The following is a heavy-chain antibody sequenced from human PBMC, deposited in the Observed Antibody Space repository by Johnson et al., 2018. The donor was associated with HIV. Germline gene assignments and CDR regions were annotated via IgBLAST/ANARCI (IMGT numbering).Heavy chain of an antibody. V-gene: IGHV3-30*03. CDR1: GFTFSSYG. Sequence: QVQLVESGGGVVQPGRSLRLSCAASGFTFSSYGIHWVRQAPGKGLEWVAVISYDGSNTYYADSVKGRFTISRDNSKNTVYLQMNSLRAEDTAVYYCAGGGAAAGTWDAFDMWGRGTLVTVSS. J-gene: IGHJ3*02. CDR2: ISYDGSNT. CDR3: AGGGAAAGTWDAFDM. D-gene: IGHD6-13*01.